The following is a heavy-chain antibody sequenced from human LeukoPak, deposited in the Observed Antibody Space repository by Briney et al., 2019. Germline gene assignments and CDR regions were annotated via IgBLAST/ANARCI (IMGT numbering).Heavy chain of an antibody. CDR1: GFTFSSYW. D-gene: IGHD4-11*01. CDR2: IKKDGSEK. V-gene: IGHV3-7*01. CDR3: ARAHPGDYSDFQFDY. J-gene: IGHJ4*02. Sequence: GGSLRLSCTASGFTFSSYWMSWVRQAPGKGLEWVANIKKDGSEKYYVDSVKGRFTISRDNAKTSLYLQMNSLRAEDTAVYYCARAHPGDYSDFQFDYWGQGTLVTVSS.